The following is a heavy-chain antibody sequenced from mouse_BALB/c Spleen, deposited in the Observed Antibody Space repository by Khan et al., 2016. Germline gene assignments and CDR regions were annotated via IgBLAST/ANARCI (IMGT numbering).Heavy chain of an antibody. J-gene: IGHJ3*01. Sequence: QVQLQQSGPELKKPGETVKISCKASGYTFTDYSMHWVKQAPGKGLKWMGWINTETGEPTYADDFKGRFAFSLDTSASTAYLQINNLKNEDTATYFCARAARATGAYWGQGTLVTVSA. D-gene: IGHD3-1*01. CDR2: INTETGEP. CDR1: GYTFTDYS. V-gene: IGHV9-2-1*01. CDR3: ARAARATGAY.